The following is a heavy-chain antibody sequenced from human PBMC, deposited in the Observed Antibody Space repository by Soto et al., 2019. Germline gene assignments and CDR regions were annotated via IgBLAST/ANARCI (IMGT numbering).Heavy chain of an antibody. D-gene: IGHD1-26*01. CDR3: TREVFEWELPLAYYFDY. V-gene: IGHV3-49*03. CDR1: GFTFSTFN. J-gene: IGHJ4*02. CDR2: IRSKAYGGTT. Sequence: GGSLRLSCAASGFTFSTFNMSWFRQAPGKGLEWVGFIRSKAYGGTTEYAASVKGRFTISRDDSKSIAYLQMNSLKTEDTAVYYCTREVFEWELPLAYYFDYWGQGTLVTVSS.